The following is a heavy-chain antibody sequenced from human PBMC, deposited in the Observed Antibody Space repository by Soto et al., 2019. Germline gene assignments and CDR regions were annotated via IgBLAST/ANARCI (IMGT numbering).Heavy chain of an antibody. D-gene: IGHD3-22*01. Sequence: QLQLQESGPGLVKPSETLSLSCSVSGGSINRSNYYWDWIRQPPGKGLEWIGTIYYNGNAYYNPPLXXXVXLSVDTSKNQFSLKLISVTAADTAVYYCARHFVAVVIKGWGYWGQGTLVTVSS. J-gene: IGHJ4*02. V-gene: IGHV4-39*01. CDR2: IYYNGNA. CDR1: GGSINRSNYY. CDR3: ARHFVAVVIKGWGY.